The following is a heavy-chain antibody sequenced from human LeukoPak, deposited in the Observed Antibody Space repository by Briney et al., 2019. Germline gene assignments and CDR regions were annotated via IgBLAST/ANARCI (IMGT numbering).Heavy chain of an antibody. CDR1: GGSISDNY. Sequence: SETLSLTCTISGGSISDNYWSWIRQAPGKGLEWIGYIHYTGSTEYNPSLKSRVIISIDMSRTQFSLDLTSVTAADTAVYYCARFPAKKADWGQGTLVTVSS. CDR2: IHYTGST. CDR3: ARFPAKKAD. D-gene: IGHD2-2*01. J-gene: IGHJ4*02. V-gene: IGHV4-59*08.